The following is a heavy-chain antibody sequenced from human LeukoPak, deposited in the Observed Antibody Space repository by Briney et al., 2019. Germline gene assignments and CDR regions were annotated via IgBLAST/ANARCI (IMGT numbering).Heavy chain of an antibody. V-gene: IGHV4-34*01. CDR1: GGSFSGYY. CDR2: INHSGST. Sequence: PSETLSLTCAVYGGSFSGYYWSWIRQPPGKGLEWIGEINHSGSTNYNPSLKSRVTTSVDTSKNQFSLKLSSVTAADTAVYYCARGEVVPTAMGSYYYYYMDVWGKGTTVTVSS. J-gene: IGHJ6*03. CDR3: ARGEVVPTAMGSYYYYYMDV. D-gene: IGHD2-2*01.